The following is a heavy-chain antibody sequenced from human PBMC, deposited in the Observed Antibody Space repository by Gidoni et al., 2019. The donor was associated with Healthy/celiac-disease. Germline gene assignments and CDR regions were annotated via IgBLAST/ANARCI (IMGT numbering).Heavy chain of an antibody. V-gene: IGHV3-33*01. D-gene: IGHD3-16*01. Sequence: QVQLVESGGGVVQPGRSLRLSCAASGFTFSSYGMHWVRQAPGKGLEWVAVIWYDGSNKYYADSVKGRFTISRDNSKNTLYLQMNSLRAEDTAVYYCARADYAGGDAFDIWGQGTMVTVSS. CDR3: ARADYAGGDAFDI. CDR2: IWYDGSNK. CDR1: GFTFSSYG. J-gene: IGHJ3*02.